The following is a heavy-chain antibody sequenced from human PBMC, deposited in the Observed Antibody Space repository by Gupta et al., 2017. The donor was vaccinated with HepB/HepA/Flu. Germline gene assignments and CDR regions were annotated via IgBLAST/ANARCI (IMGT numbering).Heavy chain of an antibody. CDR2: IYWDDDK. CDR1: GFSLSTSGVG. Sequence: QITLKESGPTLVKPTQTLTLTCTFSGFSLSTSGVGVGWIRQPPGKALEWLALIYWDDDKRYSPSLKTRLIITKDTSKNQVVLTMTNMDPVETATYYCAHTFTNGKFSGWYVDYWGQGTLVTVSS. V-gene: IGHV2-5*02. D-gene: IGHD6-19*01. CDR3: AHTFTNGKFSGWYVDY. J-gene: IGHJ4*02.